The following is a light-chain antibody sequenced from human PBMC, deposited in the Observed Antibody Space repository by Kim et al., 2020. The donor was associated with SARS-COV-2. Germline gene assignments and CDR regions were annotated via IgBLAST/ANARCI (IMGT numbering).Light chain of an antibody. CDR3: HSFADSNQV. Sequence: NFMLTQPHSVSESPGKTVTISCTRSSGSIASNYVQWYQQRPGSAPTTVIFEYNHRPSWVSDRFSGSIDSSSNSASLTISGLKTEDEADYYCHSFADSNQVFGGGTKLTVL. J-gene: IGLJ3*02. CDR2: EYN. V-gene: IGLV6-57*03. CDR1: SGSIASNY.